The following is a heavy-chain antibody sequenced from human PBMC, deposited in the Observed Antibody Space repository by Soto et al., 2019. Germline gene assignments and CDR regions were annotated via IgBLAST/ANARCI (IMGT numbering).Heavy chain of an antibody. CDR2: IYYSGST. Sequence: QVQLQESGPGLVKPSQTLSLTCTVSGGSISSGGYYWSWIRQHPGKGLEWIGYIYYSGSTYYNPSLKCRVTSSVDTSKTQSSLKLSSVPAPDTAVYYCARDRIAARPSLGDFDLWAVAPWSLSPQ. V-gene: IGHV4-31*03. D-gene: IGHD6-6*01. CDR1: GGSISSGGYY. CDR3: ARDRIAARPSLGDFDL. J-gene: IGHJ2*01.